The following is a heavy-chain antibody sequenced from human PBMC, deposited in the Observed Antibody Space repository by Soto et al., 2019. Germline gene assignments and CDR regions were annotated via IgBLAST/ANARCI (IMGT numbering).Heavy chain of an antibody. D-gene: IGHD6-6*01. J-gene: IGHJ5*02. CDR1: GYTFTSYA. V-gene: IGHV1-3*01. CDR3: ARERVAARVKNWFDP. CDR2: INAGNGNT. Sequence: QVQLVQSGAEVKKPGASVKVSCKASGYTFTSYAMHWVRQAPGQRLEWMGWINAGNGNTKYSQKFQGRVTMTRDTSTSTVYMELSSLRSEDTAVYYCARERVAARVKNWFDPWGQGTLVTVSS.